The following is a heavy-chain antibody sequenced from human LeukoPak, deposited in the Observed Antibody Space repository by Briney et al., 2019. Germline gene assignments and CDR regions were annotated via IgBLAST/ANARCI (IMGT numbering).Heavy chain of an antibody. CDR2: INPNSGGT. D-gene: IGHD3-22*01. CDR3: ARGDSSGYFGGEYYFDY. J-gene: IGHJ4*02. CDR1: GYTFTGYY. Sequence: GASVKVSCKASGYTFTGYYMHWVRQAPGQGLEWMGRINPNSGGTNYAQKFQGRVTMTRDTSISTAYMELSRLRSDDTAVYYCARGDSSGYFGGEYYFDYWGQGTLATVSS. V-gene: IGHV1-2*06.